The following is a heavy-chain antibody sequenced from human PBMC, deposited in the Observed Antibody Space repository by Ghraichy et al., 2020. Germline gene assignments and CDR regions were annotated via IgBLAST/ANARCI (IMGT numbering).Heavy chain of an antibody. J-gene: IGHJ3*02. V-gene: IGHV3-21*01. D-gene: IGHD3-22*01. CDR2: ISSSSSYI. CDR3: ARDRSTYYYDSSGYSVAFDI. Sequence: GGSLRLSCAASGFTFSSYSMNWVRQAPGKGLEWVSSISSSSSYIYYADSVKGRFTISRDNAKNSLYLQMNSLRAEDTAVYYCARDRSTYYYDSSGYSVAFDIWGQGTMVTVSS. CDR1: GFTFSSYS.